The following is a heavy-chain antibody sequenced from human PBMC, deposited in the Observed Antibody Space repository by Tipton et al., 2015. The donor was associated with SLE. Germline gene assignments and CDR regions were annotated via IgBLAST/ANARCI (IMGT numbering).Heavy chain of an antibody. CDR2: VYYSGSA. J-gene: IGHJ1*01. V-gene: IGHV4-39*01. D-gene: IGHD3-9*01. Sequence: TLSLTCTVSGGSISRGPYHWGWIRQTPGKGLEWIGNVYYSGSAYYSRSLKSRVTISVDTSKMQFSLRLTSVTAADTAMYYCARRRSILVEGEGKYFNHWGQGTLVTVSS. CDR3: ARRRSILVEGEGKYFNH. CDR1: GGSISRGPYH.